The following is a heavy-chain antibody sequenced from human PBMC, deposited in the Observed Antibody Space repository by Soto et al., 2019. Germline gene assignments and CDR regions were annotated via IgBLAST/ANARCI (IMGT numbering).Heavy chain of an antibody. D-gene: IGHD3-10*01. J-gene: IGHJ5*02. Sequence: SETLSLTCAVYGGSFSGYYWSWIRQPPGKGLEWIGEINHSGSTNYNPSLKSRVTISVDTSKNQFSLKLSSVTAADTAVYYCARGLGFGELSRFDPWGQGTLVTV. CDR2: INHSGST. V-gene: IGHV4-34*01. CDR1: GGSFSGYY. CDR3: ARGLGFGELSRFDP.